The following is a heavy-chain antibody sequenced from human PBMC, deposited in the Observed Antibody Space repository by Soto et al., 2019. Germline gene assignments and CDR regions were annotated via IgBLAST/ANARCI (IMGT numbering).Heavy chain of an antibody. CDR2: ARNKANGYTT. Sequence: EVQLVESGGGLVQPGGSLRLSCVAPGFTFSVHHMDWVRQAPGKGLEWVGRARNKANGYTTAHVASVKGRFTISRDDSKNSLYLQMNSLKTEDTAVYFCARLMGTSFDLWGQGTLVTVSS. D-gene: IGHD2-8*01. CDR1: GFTFSVHH. CDR3: ARLMGTSFDL. J-gene: IGHJ4*02. V-gene: IGHV3-72*01.